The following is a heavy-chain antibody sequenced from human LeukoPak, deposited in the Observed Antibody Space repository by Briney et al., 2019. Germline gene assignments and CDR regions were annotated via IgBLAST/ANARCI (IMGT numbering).Heavy chain of an antibody. V-gene: IGHV3-43D*03. CDR3: AKDSSGYFEYFQH. CDR1: GFTFDDYA. Sequence: PGGSLRLSCAASGFTFDDYAMHWVRQAPGKGLEWVSLISWDGGSTYYADSVKGRFTISRDNSKNSLYLQMNSLRAEDTALYYCAKDSSGYFEYFQHWGQGTLVTVSS. CDR2: ISWDGGST. J-gene: IGHJ1*01. D-gene: IGHD3-22*01.